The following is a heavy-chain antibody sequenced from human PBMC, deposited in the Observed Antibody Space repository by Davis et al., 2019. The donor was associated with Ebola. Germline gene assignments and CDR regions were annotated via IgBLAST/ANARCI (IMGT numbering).Heavy chain of an antibody. Sequence: GESLKISCAASGFTVSSNYMIWVRQAPGKGLEWVSLLYSSGSTFYADSVKGRFTISRDNSKNSLSLQMNSLRSEDTAVYYCAKDWRYDSRLRKSYYYGMDVWGQGTTVTVSS. CDR3: AKDWRYDSRLRKSYYYGMDV. V-gene: IGHV3-66*03. CDR2: LYSSGST. J-gene: IGHJ6*02. CDR1: GFTVSSNY. D-gene: IGHD3-22*01.